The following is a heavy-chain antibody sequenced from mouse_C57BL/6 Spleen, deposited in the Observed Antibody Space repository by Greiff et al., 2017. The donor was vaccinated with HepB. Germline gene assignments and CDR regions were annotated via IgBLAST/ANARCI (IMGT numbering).Heavy chain of an antibody. CDR1: GYTFTSYW. D-gene: IGHD4-1*01. CDR2: IDPSDSYT. CDR3: ARVGRKDWYFDV. Sequence: QVQLQQPGAELVMPGASVKLSCKASGYTFTSYWMHWVKQRPGQGLEWIGEIDPSDSYTNYNQKFKGKSTLTVDKSYSTAYMQLSSLTSEDSAVYYGARVGRKDWYFDVWGTGTTVTVSS. J-gene: IGHJ1*03. V-gene: IGHV1-69*01.